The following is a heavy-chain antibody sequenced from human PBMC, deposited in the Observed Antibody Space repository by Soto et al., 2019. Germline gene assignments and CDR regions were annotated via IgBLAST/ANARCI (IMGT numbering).Heavy chain of an antibody. D-gene: IGHD6-13*01. CDR1: GYTFTSYA. CDR2: INAGNGNT. Sequence: QVQLVQSGAEVTKPGASVKVSCKASGYTFTSYAMHWAGQAPGQSREWMGWINAGNGNTKQSQKFQGRGTITRDTSASTAYMELSSLRSEATDVYLCARGASSRWYLVGIDPWGQGTLVTVSS. V-gene: IGHV1-3*01. J-gene: IGHJ5*02. CDR3: ARGASSRWYLVGIDP.